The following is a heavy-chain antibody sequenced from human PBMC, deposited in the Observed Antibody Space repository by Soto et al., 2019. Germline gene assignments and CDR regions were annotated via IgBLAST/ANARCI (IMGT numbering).Heavy chain of an antibody. CDR2: IDPSDSYT. V-gene: IGHV5-10-1*03. CDR3: ARRSTSDYYNYYGLDV. Sequence: EVQLVQSGAEVKKPGESLRISCKGSGYSFTNYWITWVRQMPGNGLEWMGRIDPSDSYTKYSPSFQGHVTISADKSISTAYLQWSGLKASDTAIYYCARRSTSDYYNYYGLDVWGQGTTVTVSS. J-gene: IGHJ6*02. CDR1: GYSFTNYW.